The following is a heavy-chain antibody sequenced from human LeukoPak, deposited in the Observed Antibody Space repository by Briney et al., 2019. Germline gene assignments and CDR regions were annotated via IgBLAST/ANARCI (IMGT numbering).Heavy chain of an antibody. CDR3: ARFTYGSGETYYYGMDV. CDR1: GYTFTGYY. Sequence: GSVKDSCKASGYTFTGYYMHWVRQAPGQGLEWMGWINPNSGGTNYAQKFQGRVTMTRDTSISTAYMELSRLRSDDTAVYYCARFTYGSGETYYYGMDVWGQGTTVTVSS. CDR2: INPNSGGT. V-gene: IGHV1-2*02. D-gene: IGHD3-10*01. J-gene: IGHJ6*02.